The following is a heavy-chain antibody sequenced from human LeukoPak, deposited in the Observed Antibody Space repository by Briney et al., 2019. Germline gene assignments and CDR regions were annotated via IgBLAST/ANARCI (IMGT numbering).Heavy chain of an antibody. D-gene: IGHD3-3*01. Sequence: MSGGSLRLSCAASGFTFSDYYMSWIRQAPGKGLEWVSYISSSGSTIYYADSVKGRFTISRDNAKNSLYLQMNSLRAEDTAVYYCARAMYCDFWSGYYAGDYWGQGTLVTVSS. CDR3: ARAMYCDFWSGYYAGDY. V-gene: IGHV3-11*01. CDR2: ISSSGSTI. CDR1: GFTFSDYY. J-gene: IGHJ4*02.